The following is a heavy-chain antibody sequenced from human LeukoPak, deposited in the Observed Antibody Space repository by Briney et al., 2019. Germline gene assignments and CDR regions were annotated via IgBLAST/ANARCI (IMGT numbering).Heavy chain of an antibody. CDR1: GFTFSSYA. D-gene: IGHD3-22*01. Sequence: GGSLRLSCAAFGFTFSSYAMSWVRQAPGKGLEWVSVIYSGGSTYYADSVKGRFTISRHNSKNTLYLQMNSLRAEDTAVYYCARNYYYDSSGYDHDAFDIWGQGTMVTVSS. J-gene: IGHJ3*02. CDR3: ARNYYYDSSGYDHDAFDI. CDR2: IYSGGST. V-gene: IGHV3-53*04.